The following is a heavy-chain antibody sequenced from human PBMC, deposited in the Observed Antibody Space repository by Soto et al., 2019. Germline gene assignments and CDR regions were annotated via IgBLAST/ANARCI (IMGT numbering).Heavy chain of an antibody. V-gene: IGHV4-59*01. J-gene: IGHJ5*02. CDR2: IYYSGST. D-gene: IGHD3-16*02. Sequence: QVQLQESGPGLVKPSETLSLTCTVSGGSISSYYWSWIRQPPGKGLEWIGYIYYSGSTNYNPSLKSRVTILVDTSKKHFSLKLSSVTYADTAVYYCARREKGGRITFGGVIANRRYNWFDPWGQGTLVTVSS. CDR1: GGSISSYY. CDR3: ARREKGGRITFGGVIANRRYNWFDP.